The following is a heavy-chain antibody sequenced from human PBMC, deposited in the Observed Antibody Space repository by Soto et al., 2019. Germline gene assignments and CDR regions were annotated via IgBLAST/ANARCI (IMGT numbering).Heavy chain of an antibody. CDR1: GFTVSSNY. CDR3: ARERGRLRFIEGSYYYYGMDV. D-gene: IGHD5-12*01. CDR2: IYSGGST. V-gene: IGHV3-53*04. J-gene: IGHJ6*02. Sequence: GGSLRLSCAASGFTVSSNYMSWVRQAPGKGLEWVSVIYSGGSTYYADSVKGRFTISRHNSKNTLYLQMNSLRAEDTAVYYCARERGRLRFIEGSYYYYGMDVWGQGTTVTVSS.